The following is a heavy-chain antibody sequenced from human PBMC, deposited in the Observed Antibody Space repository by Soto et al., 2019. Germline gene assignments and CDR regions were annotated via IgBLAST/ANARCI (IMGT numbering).Heavy chain of an antibody. Sequence: ASVKVSCKASGYTFTSYGISWVRQAPGQGLEWMGWISAYSGNTNYAQKLQGRFTISRDNSKNTLYLQMNSLRAEDTAVYYCAKDPYYYGSGSPRFDPWGQGTLVTVSS. J-gene: IGHJ5*02. CDR2: ISAYSGNT. CDR3: AKDPYYYGSGSPRFDP. CDR1: GYTFTSYG. D-gene: IGHD3-10*01. V-gene: IGHV1-18*01.